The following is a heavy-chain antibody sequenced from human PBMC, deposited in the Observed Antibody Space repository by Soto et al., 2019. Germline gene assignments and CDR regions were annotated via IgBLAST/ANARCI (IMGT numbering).Heavy chain of an antibody. CDR3: AKDREYSKLSPYYFMDV. D-gene: IGHD4-4*01. J-gene: IGHJ6*03. V-gene: IGHV3-23*01. CDR2: ISGSGNT. CDR1: GFSFSVYA. Sequence: GGSLRLSCAASGFSFSVYAMNWVRQAPGRGLEWVSSISGSGNTHYADSVRGRFTISRDNSNNMVYLQMNNLTAEDTAVYFCAKDREYSKLSPYYFMDVWGTGTTVTVSS.